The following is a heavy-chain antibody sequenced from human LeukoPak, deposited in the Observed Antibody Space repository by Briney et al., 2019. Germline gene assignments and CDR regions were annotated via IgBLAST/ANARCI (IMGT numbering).Heavy chain of an antibody. CDR3: ARDPTLYCSGGSCYFDY. CDR2: IIPILGIA. D-gene: IGHD2-15*01. Sequence: ASVKVSCKASGGTFSSYAISWVRQAPGQGLEWMGRIIPILGIANYAQKFQGRVTITADKSTSTAYMELSSLRSEDTAVYYCARDPTLYCSGGSCYFDYWGQGTLVTVSS. CDR1: GGTFSSYA. J-gene: IGHJ4*02. V-gene: IGHV1-69*04.